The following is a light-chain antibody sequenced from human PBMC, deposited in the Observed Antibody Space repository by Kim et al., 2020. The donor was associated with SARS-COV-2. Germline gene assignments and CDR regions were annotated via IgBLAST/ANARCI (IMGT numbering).Light chain of an antibody. CDR2: GAS. CDR1: QSVSNN. CDR3: QQYNNWPRT. Sequence: EIVMTQSPATLSVSPGERATLSCRASQSVSNNLVWYQQKPGQAPRLLIYGASTRATGIPARFSGSGSGTEFTLTINSLQSEDFAVYYCQQYNNWPRTFGQGTKVDTK. V-gene: IGKV3-15*01. J-gene: IGKJ1*01.